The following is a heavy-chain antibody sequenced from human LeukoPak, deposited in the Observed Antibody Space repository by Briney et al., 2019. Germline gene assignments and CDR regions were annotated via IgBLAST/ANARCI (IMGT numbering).Heavy chain of an antibody. CDR1: GDSISGYY. Sequence: SETLSLTCTVSGDSISGYYWSWIRQPPGKGLEWTAYVFSSGTTNYNPSLKGRVTLLVDTSKNQFSLELSSVTAADTAVYYCARGKFITFTYKYYFDYWGQGTLVTVSS. V-gene: IGHV4-59*12. CDR3: ARGKFITFTYKYYFDY. D-gene: IGHD1-14*01. J-gene: IGHJ4*02. CDR2: VFSSGTT.